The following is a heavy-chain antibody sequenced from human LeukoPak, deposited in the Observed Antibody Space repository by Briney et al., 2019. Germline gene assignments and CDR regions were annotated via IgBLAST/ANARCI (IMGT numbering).Heavy chain of an antibody. CDR3: ARCLGDGYNLLKLALGY. D-gene: IGHD5-24*01. CDR1: GYTFTGYY. V-gene: IGHV1-2*02. Sequence: GASVKVSCKGSGYTFTGYYMHWVRQAPGQGLEWMGWINPNSGGTNYAQKFQGRVIMTRDTSISTAYMELSRLRSDDTAVYYCARCLGDGYNLLKLALGYWGQGTPVTVSS. CDR2: INPNSGGT. J-gene: IGHJ4*02.